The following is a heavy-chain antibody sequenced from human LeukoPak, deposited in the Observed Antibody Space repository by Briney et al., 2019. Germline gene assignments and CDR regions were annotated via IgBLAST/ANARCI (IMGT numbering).Heavy chain of an antibody. CDR1: GYSFTTYW. D-gene: IGHD3-22*01. V-gene: IGHV1-46*01. CDR3: ARGMYYYDRSTCDDFDS. Sequence: ASVKVSCKASGYSFTTYWVHWVRQAPGQGPEWMGMVNPSDGARSYAQKFQGRVTMTRDTSTNTVFMELSSLRSEDTAVYYCARGMYYYDRSTCDDFDSWGQGTLVTVSS. CDR2: VNPSDGAR. J-gene: IGHJ4*02.